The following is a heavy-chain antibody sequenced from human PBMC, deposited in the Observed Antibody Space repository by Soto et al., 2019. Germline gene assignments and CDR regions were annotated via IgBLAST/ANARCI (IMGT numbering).Heavy chain of an antibody. CDR2: ITSTSSAI. D-gene: IGHD1-1*01. CDR3: ARDGKGAAYTHGPYYFDY. J-gene: IGHJ4*02. CDR1: GFPFSFYR. V-gene: IGHV3-48*02. Sequence: GGSLRLSCAASGFPFSFYRMNWVRQAPGKGLEWISYITSTSSAINYADSVRGRFTISRDNAMRSLFLHMNSLRDEDTAVYYCARDGKGAAYTHGPYYFDYWGQGALLTVSS.